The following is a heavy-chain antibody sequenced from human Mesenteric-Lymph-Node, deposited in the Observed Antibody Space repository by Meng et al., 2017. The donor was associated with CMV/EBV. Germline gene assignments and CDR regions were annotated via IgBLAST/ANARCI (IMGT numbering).Heavy chain of an antibody. D-gene: IGHD6-13*01. V-gene: IGHV1-3*01. CDR2: INAGNGNT. CDR3: ARDSLAAAAGVDY. J-gene: IGHJ4*02. Sequence: KASGYTFSDYAVHWVRQAPGQRLEWMGWINAGNGNTKYSQKFQGRVTITRDTSANTAYMELSRLRSEDTAVYYCARDSLAAAAGVDYWGQGTLVTVSS. CDR1: GYTFSDYA.